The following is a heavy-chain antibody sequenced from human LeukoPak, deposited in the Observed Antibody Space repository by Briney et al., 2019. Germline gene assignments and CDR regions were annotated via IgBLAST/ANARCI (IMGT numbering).Heavy chain of an antibody. Sequence: GGSLRLSCAASEFTFSSFAMSWVRQPPGKGLEWVSTISSSGGSTFYAESVKGRFTISRDNNENTLYLQMNSLRVEDTAVYYCARAAQVTGRPNLGGHFDYWGQGTLVTVSS. CDR1: EFTFSSFA. V-gene: IGHV3-23*01. J-gene: IGHJ4*02. CDR3: ARAAQVTGRPNLGGHFDY. CDR2: ISSSGGST. D-gene: IGHD6-6*01.